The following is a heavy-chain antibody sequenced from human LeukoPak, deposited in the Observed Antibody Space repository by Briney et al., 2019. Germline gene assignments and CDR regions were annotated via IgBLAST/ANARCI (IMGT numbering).Heavy chain of an antibody. CDR3: ATEDAGTSLDN. CDR1: GGSISSHY. J-gene: IGHJ4*02. CDR2: VYYTGST. Sequence: SGTLSLTCTVSGGSISSHYYTWIRQPPGKGLEWIGYVYYTGSTNYNPSLKSRVTMSLDTSENQFSLKLRSVTAADTAVYYCATEDAGTSLDNWGQGTLVTVSS. V-gene: IGHV4-59*11. D-gene: IGHD6-13*01.